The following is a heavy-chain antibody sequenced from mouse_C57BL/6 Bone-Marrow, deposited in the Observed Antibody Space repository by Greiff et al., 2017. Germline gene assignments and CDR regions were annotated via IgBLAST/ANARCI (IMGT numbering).Heavy chain of an antibody. D-gene: IGHD4-1*01. Sequence: VQLQQSGPELVKPGASVKLSCKASGYTFTSYDINWVKQRPGQGLEWIGWIYPRDGSTKYNEKFKGKATLTVDTSSSTAYMELHSLTSEDSAVYFCAREDLTGTGNFDVWGTGTTVTVSS. CDR2: IYPRDGST. CDR1: GYTFTSYD. CDR3: AREDLTGTGNFDV. J-gene: IGHJ1*03. V-gene: IGHV1-85*01.